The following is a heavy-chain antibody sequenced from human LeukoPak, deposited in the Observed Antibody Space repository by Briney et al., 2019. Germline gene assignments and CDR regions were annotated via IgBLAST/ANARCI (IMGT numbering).Heavy chain of an antibody. CDR1: GGSISSYY. V-gene: IGHV4-59*08. Sequence: PSETLSLTCTVSGGSISSYYWSWIRQPPGKGLEWIAYISDIGSINYNPSLKSRVTISLETSKNQFSLKLSSVTAADTAVYYCAGHHPRNTVDFWGQGTLVTVSS. CDR2: ISDIGSI. CDR3: AGHHPRNTVDF. J-gene: IGHJ4*02. D-gene: IGHD2/OR15-2a*01.